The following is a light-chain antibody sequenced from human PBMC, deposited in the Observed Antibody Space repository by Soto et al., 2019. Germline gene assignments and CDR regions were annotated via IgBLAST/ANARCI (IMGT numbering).Light chain of an antibody. J-gene: IGKJ1*01. CDR3: QQYGSSPTWT. V-gene: IGKV3-20*01. CDR1: QRVSSSY. Sequence: EIVLTQSPGTLSLSPGERATLSCRASQRVSSSYLAWYQQKPGQAPRLLIYRASSRATGIPDRFSGSGSGTDFTLTSTRQEPEDFAVYYCQQYGSSPTWTFGQGTTVEIK. CDR2: RAS.